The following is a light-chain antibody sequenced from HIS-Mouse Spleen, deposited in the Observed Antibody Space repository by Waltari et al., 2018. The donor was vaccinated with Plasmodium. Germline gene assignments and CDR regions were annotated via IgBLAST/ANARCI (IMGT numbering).Light chain of an antibody. CDR1: QSVLYSSNNKNY. V-gene: IGKV4-1*01. CDR3: QQYYSTPYT. Sequence: DIVMTQSPDSLAVSLGERPTINCKYSQSVLYSSNNKNYLAWYQQKPGQPPKLLIYWASTRESGVPDRFSGSGSGTDFTLTISSLQAEDVAVYYCQQYYSTPYTFGQGTKLEIK. CDR2: WAS. J-gene: IGKJ2*01.